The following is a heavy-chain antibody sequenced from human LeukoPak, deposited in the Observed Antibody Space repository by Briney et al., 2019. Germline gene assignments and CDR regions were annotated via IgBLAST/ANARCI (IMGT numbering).Heavy chain of an antibody. V-gene: IGHV4-59*08. J-gene: IGHJ6*02. CDR1: GGSISYYY. D-gene: IGHD1-14*01. CDR3: VRHAGTRHNYGMDV. CDR2: IYHSGST. Sequence: SETLSLTCTVSGGSISYYYWSWIRQPPGKGLEWIGHIYHSGSTNYNPSFKSRVTISVDTSKNHFSLYLSSVTAADTAVYYCVRHAGTRHNYGMDVWGQGTTVTVSS.